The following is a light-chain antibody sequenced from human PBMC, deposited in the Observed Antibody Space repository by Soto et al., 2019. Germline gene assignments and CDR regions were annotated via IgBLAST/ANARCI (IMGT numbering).Light chain of an antibody. CDR1: TSNIGRNY. Sequence: QSVLTQSPSASETPGQRVTISCSGSTSNIGRNYVCWYQQFPGTAPKLLIYGNTQRPSGVPDRFSGSKSGTSASLAISGLRSEDEADYYCAVWDNSLSGYAFGTGTKLTVL. CDR2: GNT. V-gene: IGLV1-47*02. CDR3: AVWDNSLSGYA. J-gene: IGLJ1*01.